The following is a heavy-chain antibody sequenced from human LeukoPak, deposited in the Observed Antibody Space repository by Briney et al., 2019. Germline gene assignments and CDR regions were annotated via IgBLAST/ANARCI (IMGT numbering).Heavy chain of an antibody. CDR2: ISSSDANT. J-gene: IGHJ4*02. CDR3: AIREPIGY. D-gene: IGHD1-14*01. V-gene: IGHV3-23*01. Sequence: GGSLRLSCAASGFTFSTYAMSWVRQAPGKGLEWVSAISSSDANTYYADSVKGRFTISRDNSKNTLYLQMNSLRAEDTALYYCAIREPIGYWGQGTLVTVSS. CDR1: GFTFSTYA.